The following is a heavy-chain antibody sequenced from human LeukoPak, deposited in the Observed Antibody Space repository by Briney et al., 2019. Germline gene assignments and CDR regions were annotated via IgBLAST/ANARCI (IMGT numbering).Heavy chain of an antibody. Sequence: GGSLRLSCAASGFTFSSYAMHWVRQAPGKGLEWVAVISYDGSNKYYADSVKGRFTISRDNSKNTLYLQMNSLRAEDTAVYYFARAGEIVATTEGVFYYYGMDVWGQGTTVTVSS. CDR3: ARAGEIVATTEGVFYYYGMDV. CDR1: GFTFSSYA. J-gene: IGHJ6*02. CDR2: ISYDGSNK. V-gene: IGHV3-30*04. D-gene: IGHD5-12*01.